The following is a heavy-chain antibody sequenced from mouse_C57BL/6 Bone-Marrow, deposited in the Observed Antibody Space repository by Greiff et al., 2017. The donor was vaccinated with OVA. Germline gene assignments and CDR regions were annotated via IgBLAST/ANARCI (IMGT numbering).Heavy chain of an antibody. D-gene: IGHD1-1*01. Sequence: QVQLKESGPGLVQPSQSLSIPCTVSGFSLTSYGVHWVRQPPGKGLEWLGVLWSGGSTDYNAAFISRLSISKDNSKSQVFFKINSRQADDTAIYYCAKTGFITTVVATLDWYFDVGGTGTTVTVSA. V-gene: IGHV2-4*01. CDR2: LWSGGST. CDR1: GFSLTSYG. CDR3: AKTGFITTVVATLDWYFDV. J-gene: IGHJ1*03.